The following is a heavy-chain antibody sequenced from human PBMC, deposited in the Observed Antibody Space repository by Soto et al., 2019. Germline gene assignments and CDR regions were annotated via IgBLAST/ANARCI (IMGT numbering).Heavy chain of an antibody. Sequence: EVQLVESGGGLVQPGGSLRLSCAASGFIFSDHFMEWVRQAPGKGLEWVGRAKNKIGHYITEYAASVKGRFTISRDEPNFSVFLPMNSLATEDPAVYYCANPQRSSSDWHYYWGQGIVVTVSS. V-gene: IGHV3-72*01. CDR1: GFIFSDHF. CDR3: ANPQRSSSDWHYY. CDR2: AKNKIGHYIT. D-gene: IGHD6-19*01. J-gene: IGHJ4*02.